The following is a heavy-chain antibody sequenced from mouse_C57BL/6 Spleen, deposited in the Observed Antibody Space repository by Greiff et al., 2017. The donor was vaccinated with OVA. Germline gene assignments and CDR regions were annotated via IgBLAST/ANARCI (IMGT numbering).Heavy chain of an antibody. J-gene: IGHJ3*01. CDR3: ARSDGSSLAWFAY. D-gene: IGHD1-1*01. Sequence: VQLQQSGTELVKPGASVKLSCKASGYTFTSYWMHWVKQRPGQGLEWIGNINPSNGGTNYNEKFKSKATLTVDKSSSTAYMQLSSLTSEDSAVYYCARSDGSSLAWFAYWGQGTLVTVSA. V-gene: IGHV1-53*01. CDR1: GYTFTSYW. CDR2: INPSNGGT.